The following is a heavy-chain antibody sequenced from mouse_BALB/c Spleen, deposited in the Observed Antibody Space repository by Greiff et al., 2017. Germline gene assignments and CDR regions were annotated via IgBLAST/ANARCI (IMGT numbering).Heavy chain of an antibody. CDR3: ARDDGNYWYFDV. J-gene: IGHJ1*01. D-gene: IGHD2-1*01. V-gene: IGHV2-9*02. CDR1: GFSLTSYG. CDR2: IWAGGST. Sequence: VQGVESGPGLVAPSQSLSITCTVSGFSLTSYGVHWVRQPPGKGLEWLGVIWAGGSTNYNSALMSRLSISKDNSKSQVFLKMNSLQTDDTAMYYCARDDGNYWYFDVWGAGTTVTVSS.